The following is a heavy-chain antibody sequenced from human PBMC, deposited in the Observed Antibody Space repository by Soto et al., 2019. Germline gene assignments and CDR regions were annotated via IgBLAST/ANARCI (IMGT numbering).Heavy chain of an antibody. Sequence: PGGSLRLSCAASGFTFSSYGMHWVRQAPGKGLEWVEVIWYDGSNKYYADSVKGRFTISRDNSKNTLYLQMNSLRAEDTAVYYCARDYYDSSGYYYPTFHYYYGMDVWGQGTTVTVSS. CDR1: GFTFSSYG. CDR3: ARDYYDSSGYYYPTFHYYYGMDV. CDR2: IWYDGSNK. J-gene: IGHJ6*02. V-gene: IGHV3-33*08. D-gene: IGHD3-22*01.